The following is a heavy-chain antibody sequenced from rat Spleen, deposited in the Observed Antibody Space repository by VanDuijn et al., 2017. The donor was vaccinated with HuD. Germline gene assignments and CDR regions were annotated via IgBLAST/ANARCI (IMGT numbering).Heavy chain of an antibody. CDR2: ISSGGST. J-gene: IGHJ2*01. D-gene: IGHD1-4*01. CDR1: GFSLSSNS. CDR3: AAFPG. V-gene: IGHV2-6*01. Sequence: QVQLKESGPGLVQPSQTLSLTCTVSGFSLSSNSVHWARQSPGKGLEWIAAISSGGSTYYNSALKSRLSISRDTSKGQVFLKMNSLQKEDTAMYFCAAFPGWGQGVMVTVSS.